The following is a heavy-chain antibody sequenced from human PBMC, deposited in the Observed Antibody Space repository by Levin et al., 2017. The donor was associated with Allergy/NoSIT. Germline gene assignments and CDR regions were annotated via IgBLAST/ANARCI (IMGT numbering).Heavy chain of an antibody. D-gene: IGHD3/OR15-3a*01. J-gene: IGHJ5*02. V-gene: IGHV4-34*01. CDR3: ARGRGRFWSGGTLGVWFDP. Sequence: SETLSLTCAVYGGSFSGYYWSWIRQPPGKGLEWIGEINHSGSTNYNPSLKSRVTISVDTSKNQFSLKLSSVTAADTAVYYCARGRGRFWSGGTLGVWFDPWGQGTLVTVSS. CDR2: INHSGST. CDR1: GGSFSGYY.